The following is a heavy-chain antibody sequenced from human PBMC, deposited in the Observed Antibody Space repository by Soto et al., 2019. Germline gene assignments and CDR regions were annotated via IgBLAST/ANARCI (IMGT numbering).Heavy chain of an antibody. CDR3: ARHSRPGYYYYFMDV. CDR1: GGSISSGSYY. V-gene: IGHV4-39*01. J-gene: IGHJ6*03. Sequence: PSETLSLTCTVSGGSISSGSYYWGWIRQPPGKGLEWIGSIYYSGITYCNPSLKSRVTISIDTSKNQFSLKLSSVTAADTALYYCARHSRPGYYYYFMDVWGKGTTVTVSS. CDR2: IYYSGIT. D-gene: IGHD6-13*01.